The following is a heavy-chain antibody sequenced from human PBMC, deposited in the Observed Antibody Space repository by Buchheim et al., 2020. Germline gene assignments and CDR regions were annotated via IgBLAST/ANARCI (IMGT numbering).Heavy chain of an antibody. D-gene: IGHD3-16*01. J-gene: IGHJ2*01. CDR3: ARAAYDYVWGSRWYFDL. V-gene: IGHV3-48*03. CDR2: ISSSGSTI. Sequence: EVQLVESGGGLVQPGGSLRLSCAASGFTFSSYEMNWVRQAPGKGLEWVSYISSSGSTIYYADSVKGRFTISRDNAKNSLYLQMNSLRDEDTAVYYCARAAYDYVWGSRWYFDLWGRGTL. CDR1: GFTFSSYE.